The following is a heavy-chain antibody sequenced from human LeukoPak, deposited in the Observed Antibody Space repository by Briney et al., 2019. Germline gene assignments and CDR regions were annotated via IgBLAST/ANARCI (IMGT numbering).Heavy chain of an antibody. CDR2: IDPSDSYT. D-gene: IGHD6-6*01. CDR1: GYSFTNYW. V-gene: IGHV5-10-1*01. J-gene: IGHJ5*02. CDR3: ARATIAAGSVDP. Sequence: GESLKISCKGSGYSFTNYWIGWVRQMPGKGLEWMGRIDPSDSYTNYSPSFQGHVTISADKSISTAYLQWSSLKASDTAMYYCARATIAAGSVDPWGQGTLVTVSS.